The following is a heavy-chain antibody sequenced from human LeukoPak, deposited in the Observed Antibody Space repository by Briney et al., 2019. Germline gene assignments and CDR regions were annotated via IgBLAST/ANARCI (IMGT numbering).Heavy chain of an antibody. CDR3: AREDSGGNSFDS. D-gene: IGHD4/OR15-4a*01. J-gene: IGHJ4*02. CDR2: ISNSGFTT. CDR1: GFTLSDYY. Sequence: GGSLRLSCAASGFTLSDYYVSWIRQAPGKGLEWVAFISNSGFTTYYSDSVKGRFTVSRDNAKDSVSVQMNSLRAEDTARYYCAREDSGGNSFDSWGQGAQVTVS. V-gene: IGHV3-11*01.